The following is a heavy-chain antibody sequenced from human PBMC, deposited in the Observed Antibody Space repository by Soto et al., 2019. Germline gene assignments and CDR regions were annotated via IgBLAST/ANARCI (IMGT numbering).Heavy chain of an antibody. J-gene: IGHJ5*02. V-gene: IGHV1-18*04. CDR2: ISAYNGNT. Sequence: QVQLVQSGAEVKKPGASVKVSCKASGYTFTSYGISWVRQAPGQGLEWMGWISAYNGNTNYAQKLQGRETMTTDTSTSTAYRELRSLRSDDTAVYYCAREAGRITKRPDWFAPWGQGTLVTVSS. CDR1: GYTFTSYG. CDR3: AREAGRITKRPDWFAP. D-gene: IGHD2-2*01.